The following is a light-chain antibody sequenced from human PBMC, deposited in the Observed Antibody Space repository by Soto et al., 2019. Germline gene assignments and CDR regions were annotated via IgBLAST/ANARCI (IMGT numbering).Light chain of an antibody. J-gene: IGKJ1*01. CDR3: QVSHNNSWT. Sequence: DIPMTQSPSSLSASEGDRVTFTCRASQSISSDLNWCQQKPGKAPKLLIHTAASLQTGAQSRFSGSGSGTDFTLTISSLQREDFASFFCQVSHNNSWTFGRGTKVEI. V-gene: IGKV1-39*01. CDR2: TAA. CDR1: QSISSD.